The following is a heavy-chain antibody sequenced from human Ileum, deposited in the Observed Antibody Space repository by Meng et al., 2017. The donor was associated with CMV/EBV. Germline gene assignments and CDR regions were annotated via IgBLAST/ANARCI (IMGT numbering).Heavy chain of an antibody. CDR1: GFDLDDFA. J-gene: IGHJ1*01. Sequence: SLKISCVGSGFDLDDFAMHWVRQVPGKGLEWVSSISWNSDRLDYAGPVKGRFTISRDNAKNSLFVQMSSLKPEDTALYYCAKDVGAYAGFETWGQGTVVTVSS. CDR2: ISWNSDRL. V-gene: IGHV3-9*01. D-gene: IGHD3-9*01. CDR3: AKDVGAYAGFET.